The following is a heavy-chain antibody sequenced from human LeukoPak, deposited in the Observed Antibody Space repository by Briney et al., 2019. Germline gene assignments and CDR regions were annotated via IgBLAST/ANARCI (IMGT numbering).Heavy chain of an antibody. CDR1: GYTFSSYG. J-gene: IGHJ4*02. CDR3: ARPQEEDGYNYNWAFDY. V-gene: IGHV1-18*01. D-gene: IGHD5-24*01. CDR2: ISAYNGNT. Sequence: APVKVSCKASGYTFSSYGISWVRQAPGQGLEWMGWISAYNGNTNYAQKLQGRVTMTTDTSTSTAYMELRSLRSDDTAVYYCARPQEEDGYNYNWAFDYWGQGTLVTVSS.